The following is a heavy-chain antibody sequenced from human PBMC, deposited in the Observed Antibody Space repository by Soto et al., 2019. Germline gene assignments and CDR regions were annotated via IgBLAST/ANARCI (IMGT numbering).Heavy chain of an antibody. Sequence: QVQLVQSGAEVKKPGSSVKVSCKASAGTFSSYVISWVRQAPGQGLEWMGGISPIFGTPNYAQKFQGRVTITADESTSTAYMELSSLRSEDTVVYYCARVVVAVAATGYYYHYGMDVWGQGTTVTVSS. J-gene: IGHJ6*02. CDR3: ARVVVAVAATGYYYHYGMDV. CDR2: ISPIFGTP. CDR1: AGTFSSYV. V-gene: IGHV1-69*12. D-gene: IGHD2-15*01.